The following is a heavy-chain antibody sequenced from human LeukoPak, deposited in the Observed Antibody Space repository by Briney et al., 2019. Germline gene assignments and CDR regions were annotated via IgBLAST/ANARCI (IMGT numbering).Heavy chain of an antibody. D-gene: IGHD5-12*01. J-gene: IGHJ6*02. V-gene: IGHV4-39*01. CDR1: GGSISSSSYY. CDR2: IYYSGST. CDR3: ARLPPDGDSGYDYQPYYYGMDV. Sequence: SETLSLTCTVSGGSISSSSYYWGWIRQPPGKGLEWIGSIYYSGSTYYNPSLKSRVTISVDTSKNQFSLKLSSVTAADTAVYYCARLPPDGDSGYDYQPYYYGMDVWGQGTTVTVSS.